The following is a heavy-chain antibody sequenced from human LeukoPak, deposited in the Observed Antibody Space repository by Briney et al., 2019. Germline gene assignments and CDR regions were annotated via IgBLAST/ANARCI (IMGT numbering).Heavy chain of an antibody. Sequence: GESLKISCKGSGYNFTNYWIGWVRQMPGKGLEWMGIIHPGDSVTRYSPSFQGQVTISADKSISTAYLQWSSLKASDTAMYYCARQTLLSSGGSCPDYWGQGTLVTVSS. CDR2: IHPGDSVT. CDR1: GYNFTNYW. J-gene: IGHJ4*02. V-gene: IGHV5-51*01. CDR3: ARQTLLSSGGSCPDY. D-gene: IGHD2-15*01.